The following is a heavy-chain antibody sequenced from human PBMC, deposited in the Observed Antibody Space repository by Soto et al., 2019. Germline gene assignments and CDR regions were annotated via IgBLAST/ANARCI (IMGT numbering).Heavy chain of an antibody. D-gene: IGHD6-13*01. Sequence: QVQLVESGGGVVQPGRSLRLSCAASGFTFSSYGMHWVRQAPGKGLEWVAVISYDGSNKYYADSVKGRFTISRDNSKNTRYLQMNSLRAEDTAVYYCAKVRPTYSSSHTLNYWGQGTLVTVSS. CDR1: GFTFSSYG. CDR3: AKVRPTYSSSHTLNY. CDR2: ISYDGSNK. V-gene: IGHV3-30*18. J-gene: IGHJ4*02.